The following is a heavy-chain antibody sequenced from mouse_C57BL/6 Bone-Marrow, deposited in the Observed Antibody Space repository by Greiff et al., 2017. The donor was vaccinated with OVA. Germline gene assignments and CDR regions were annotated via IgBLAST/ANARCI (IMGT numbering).Heavy chain of an antibody. CDR2: INPGSGGT. CDR1: GYAFTNYL. V-gene: IGHV1-54*01. CDR3: AREFAY. J-gene: IGHJ3*01. Sequence: VQLQESGAELVRPGTSVKVSCKASGYAFTNYLMEWVKQRPGQGLEWIGVINPGSGGTNYNEKFKGKATLTADKSSSTAYMQLSSVTSEDSAVYFCAREFAYWGQGTLVTVSA.